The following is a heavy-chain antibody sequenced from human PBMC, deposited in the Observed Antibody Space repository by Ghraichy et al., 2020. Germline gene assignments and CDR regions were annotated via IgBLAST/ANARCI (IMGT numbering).Heavy chain of an antibody. V-gene: IGHV3-21*01. CDR1: GFSFDSYS. Sequence: GGSLRLSCVASGFSFDSYSVNWVRQAPGKGLEWVSSISSRSTYKYYADSLKGRFTISRDNAKNTLYLQMNSLRAEDTAVYYCAREAEGQWLYYFDYWGQGTLVTVSS. CDR2: ISSRSTYK. CDR3: AREAEGQWLYYFDY. J-gene: IGHJ4*02. D-gene: IGHD6-19*01.